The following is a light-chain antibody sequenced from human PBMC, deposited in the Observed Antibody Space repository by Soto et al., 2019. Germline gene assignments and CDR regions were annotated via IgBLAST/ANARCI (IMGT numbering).Light chain of an antibody. CDR2: WAY. CDR3: QQYYSTPPT. Sequence: DIVMHQAQASLTVSLGERSTINCKSSQSILSSSNNMNYLVWSQQKPGQPPKVLIIWAYTRESGVPDRLSGSGSGADFTLTISSRQAEDVSVYYCQQYYSTPPTFGGGTKLEIK. CDR1: QSILSSSNNMNY. J-gene: IGKJ4*01. V-gene: IGKV4-1*01.